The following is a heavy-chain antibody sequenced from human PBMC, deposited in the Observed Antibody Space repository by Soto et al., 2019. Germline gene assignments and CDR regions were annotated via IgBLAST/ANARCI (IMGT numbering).Heavy chain of an antibody. CDR1: GGSISSYY. J-gene: IGHJ5*02. D-gene: IGHD1-7*01. Sequence: PSETLSLTCTVSGGSISSYYWSWIRQPPGKGLEWIGYIHYSGSTNYNPSLKSRVTISVDTSKNQFSLKLSSVTAADTAVYYCARDRYNWNYGWRWFDPWGQGTLVTVSS. CDR3: ARDRYNWNYGWRWFDP. V-gene: IGHV4-59*01. CDR2: IHYSGST.